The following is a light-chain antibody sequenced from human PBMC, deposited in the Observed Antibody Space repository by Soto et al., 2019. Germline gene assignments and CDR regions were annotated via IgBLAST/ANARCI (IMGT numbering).Light chain of an antibody. J-gene: IGKJ2*01. V-gene: IGKV1-33*01. Sequence: DIQMTQSPSSLSASVGDRVTITCQASQDISNSLSWYQQKPGQAPKLLITDAATLEAGVPSRFSGSRSGTDFTFTITTLQPEDIATYFYLQHDNVPTFGLGTKLDVK. CDR2: DAA. CDR1: QDISNS. CDR3: LQHDNVPT.